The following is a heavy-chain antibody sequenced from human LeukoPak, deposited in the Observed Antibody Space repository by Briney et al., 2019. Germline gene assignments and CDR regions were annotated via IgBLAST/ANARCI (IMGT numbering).Heavy chain of an antibody. Sequence: SETLSLTCTVSGGSISSGDYYWSWIRQPPGKGLEWIGYIYYSGSTYYNPSLKSRVTISVDTSKNQFSLKLSSVTAADTAVYYCARLDFWSGYYQDYWGRGTLVTVSS. CDR3: ARLDFWSGYYQDY. V-gene: IGHV4-30-4*01. CDR1: GGSISSGDYY. J-gene: IGHJ4*02. D-gene: IGHD3-3*01. CDR2: IYYSGST.